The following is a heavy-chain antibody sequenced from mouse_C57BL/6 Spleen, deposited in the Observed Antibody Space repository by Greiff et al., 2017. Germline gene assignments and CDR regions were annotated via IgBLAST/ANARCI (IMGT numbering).Heavy chain of an antibody. J-gene: IGHJ2*01. Sequence: QVQLQQSGAELVKPGASVKISCKASGYAFSSYWMNWVKQRPGKGLEWIGQIYPGDGDTNYNGKFKGKATLTADKSSSTAYMQLSSLTSEDSAVYFCARDDYDLYYFDYWGQGTTLTVSS. D-gene: IGHD2-4*01. CDR3: ARDDYDLYYFDY. V-gene: IGHV1-80*01. CDR1: GYAFSSYW. CDR2: IYPGDGDT.